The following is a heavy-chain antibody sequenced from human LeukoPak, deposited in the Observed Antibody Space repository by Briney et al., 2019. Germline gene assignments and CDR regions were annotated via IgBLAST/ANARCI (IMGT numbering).Heavy chain of an antibody. CDR1: GFTFSSYA. J-gene: IGHJ4*02. V-gene: IGHV3-23*01. D-gene: IGHD6-19*01. CDR3: AKRDSSGWLYFDY. Sequence: GGSLRLSCAASGFTFSSYAMTWVRQAPGKGLEWVSGIIGSGGSTFYADSVKGRFTISRDNSKSTLYLQMNSLRAEDTAVYHCAKRDSSGWLYFDYWGQGTLVTVSS. CDR2: IIGSGGST.